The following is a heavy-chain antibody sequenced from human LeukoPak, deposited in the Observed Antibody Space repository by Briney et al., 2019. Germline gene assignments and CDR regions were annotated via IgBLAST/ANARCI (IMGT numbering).Heavy chain of an antibody. CDR3: ARDAPLGGSGSYYYNWFDP. J-gene: IGHJ5*02. V-gene: IGHV3-30*03. Sequence: GGSLRLSCAASGFTFSSYSMNWVRQAPGKGLEWVAVISYDGSNKYYADSVKGRFTISRDNSKNTLYLQMNSLRAEDTAVYYCARDAPLGGSGSYYYNWFDPWGQGTLVTVSS. CDR2: ISYDGSNK. CDR1: GFTFSSYS. D-gene: IGHD3-10*01.